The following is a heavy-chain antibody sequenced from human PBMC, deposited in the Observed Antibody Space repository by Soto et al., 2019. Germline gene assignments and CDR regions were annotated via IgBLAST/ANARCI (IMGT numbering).Heavy chain of an antibody. CDR3: AKVAVRWAFDY. CDR1: GFTFSSCA. D-gene: IGHD3-10*02. CDR2: IPVSATNT. V-gene: IGHV3-23*01. Sequence: WGSLRLSCAASGFTFSSCAMSWVRQVPGKGLEWVSAIPVSATNTFYADSVKGRFTISRDNSKNTLYLQINSLRVEDTAVYYCAKVAVRWAFDYWGQGTLVTVSS. J-gene: IGHJ4*02.